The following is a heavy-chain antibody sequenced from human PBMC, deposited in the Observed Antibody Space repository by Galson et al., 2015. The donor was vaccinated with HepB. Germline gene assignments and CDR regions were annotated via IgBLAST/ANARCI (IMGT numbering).Heavy chain of an antibody. V-gene: IGHV1-46*01. Sequence: SVKVSCKASGYTFTSYYMHWVRQAPGQGLEWMGIINPSGGSTSYAQKFQGRVTMTRDTSTSTVYMELSSLRSEDTAVYYCARGDAYDFWSGYYHYFDYWGQGTLVTVSS. D-gene: IGHD3-3*01. CDR1: GYTFTSYY. CDR3: ARGDAYDFWSGYYHYFDY. J-gene: IGHJ4*02. CDR2: INPSGGST.